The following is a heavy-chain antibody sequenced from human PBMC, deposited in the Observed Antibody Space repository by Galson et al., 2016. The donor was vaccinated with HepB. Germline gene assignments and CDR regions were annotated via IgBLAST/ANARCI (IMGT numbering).Heavy chain of an antibody. D-gene: IGHD1-26*01. Sequence: SLRLSCAASGFTFSNAWMNWVRQAPGKGLEWIGEICPTGSTNYNPSLKSRVTMSVDTSKNQFSLKLSSVTAADTAVYYCVKVGGAGYFDPWGQGTLVTVSS. J-gene: IGHJ5*02. V-gene: IGHV4-4*02. CDR2: ICPTGST. CDR3: VKVGGAGYFDP. CDR1: GFTFSNAW.